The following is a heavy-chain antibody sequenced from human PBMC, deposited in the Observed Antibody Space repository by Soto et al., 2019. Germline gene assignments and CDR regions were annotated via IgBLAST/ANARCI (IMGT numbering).Heavy chain of an antibody. D-gene: IGHD1-26*01. J-gene: IGHJ5*02. CDR1: GGSISSSDYF. V-gene: IGHV4-39*01. Sequence: PSETLSLTCSVSGGSISSSDYFWGWIRQPPGKGLECIRGMYYSGSTYYNPSLKSRVTISLDTSKNQFSLKLSSVTAADTAVYCCARQSATSLQSRYFDPWGPGTLVTVS. CDR2: MYYSGST. CDR3: ARQSATSLQSRYFDP.